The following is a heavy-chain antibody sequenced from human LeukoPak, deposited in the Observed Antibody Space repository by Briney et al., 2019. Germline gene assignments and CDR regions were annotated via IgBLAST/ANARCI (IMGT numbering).Heavy chain of an antibody. V-gene: IGHV3-11*01. CDR2: ISSSGSTI. J-gene: IGHJ4*02. Sequence: PGGSLRLSCAASGFTFSDYYMTWIRQAPGKGLEWVSCISSSGSTIFYADSVKGRFTISRDNAKSSLFLQMNSLRAEDMAVYYCARVNRVTAIQELDYWGQGTLVTVSS. CDR3: ARVNRVTAIQELDY. D-gene: IGHD2-21*02. CDR1: GFTFSDYY.